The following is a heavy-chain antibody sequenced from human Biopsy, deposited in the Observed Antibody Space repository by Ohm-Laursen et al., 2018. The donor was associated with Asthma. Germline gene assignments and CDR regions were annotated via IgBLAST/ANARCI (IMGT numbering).Heavy chain of an antibody. V-gene: IGHV3-7*01. CDR3: ARTFHFWSPYHAEHYQL. CDR1: GFTFGDYW. CDR2: IKHDGSEK. J-gene: IGHJ1*01. Sequence: GSLRLSCAASGFTFGDYWMSWVRPVPGKGLEWVANIKHDGSEKNHVDSLKGRFTISRDNAKNSLYLQMNSLRAEDTAVYYCARTFHFWSPYHAEHYQLWGQGTLVTVSS. D-gene: IGHD3-3*02.